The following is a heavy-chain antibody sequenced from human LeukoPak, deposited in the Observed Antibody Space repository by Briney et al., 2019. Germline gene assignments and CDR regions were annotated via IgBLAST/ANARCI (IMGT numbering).Heavy chain of an antibody. CDR1: GYTFTGYY. CDR3: ARESGDCSSTSCPFDY. V-gene: IGHV1-2*02. J-gene: IGHJ4*02. Sequence: GASVKVSCKASGYTFTGYYMHWVRQAPGQGLEWMGWINPNSGGTNYAQKFQGRVTMTRDTSISTAYMELSRLRSDDTAVYYCARESGDCSSTSCPFDYWGQGTLVTVS. CDR2: INPNSGGT. D-gene: IGHD2-2*01.